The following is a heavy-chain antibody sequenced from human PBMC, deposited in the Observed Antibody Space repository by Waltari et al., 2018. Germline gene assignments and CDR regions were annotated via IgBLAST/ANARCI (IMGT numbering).Heavy chain of an antibody. V-gene: IGHV1-2*06. CDR3: ARDPDIAAAGTRDY. Sequence: QVQLVQSGAEVKKPGSSVKVSCKASGGTFSSYAISWVRQAPGQGLEWMGRINPNSGGTNYAQKFQGRVTMTRDTSISTAYMELSRLRSDDTAVYYCARDPDIAAAGTRDYWGQGTLVTVSS. CDR1: GGTFSSYA. CDR2: INPNSGGT. D-gene: IGHD6-13*01. J-gene: IGHJ4*02.